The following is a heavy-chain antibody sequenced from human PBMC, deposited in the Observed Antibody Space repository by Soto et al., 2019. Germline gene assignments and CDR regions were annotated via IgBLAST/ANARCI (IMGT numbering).Heavy chain of an antibody. CDR3: ARDGSSGYYDDYYYGMDV. Sequence: QVQLLQSGGEVKKTGASVKVSCRASGYRFSTYAISWVRQAPGHGLEWVGWINPDSGNTNYAQSFQGRVTMTIDTSTNTVYMELRSLRSNDTAIYFCARDGSSGYYDDYYYGMDVWGQGTTVSVSS. D-gene: IGHD3-22*01. CDR1: GYRFSTYA. CDR2: INPDSGNT. J-gene: IGHJ6*02. V-gene: IGHV1-18*01.